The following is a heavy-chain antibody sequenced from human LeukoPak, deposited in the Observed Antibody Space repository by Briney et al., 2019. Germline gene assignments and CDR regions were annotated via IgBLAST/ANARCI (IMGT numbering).Heavy chain of an antibody. CDR2: ISKSDGST. V-gene: IGHV3-23*01. Sequence: PGGSLRLSCAASGFTFSGYAMTWVRQAPGKGLAWVSSISKSDGSTYYADSVKGRFTISRDNSKNTVYLHMDSLRVKDTAIYYCARGALIPDFRGQGTLVTVSS. CDR3: ARGALIPDF. J-gene: IGHJ4*02. D-gene: IGHD2-21*01. CDR1: GFTFSGYA.